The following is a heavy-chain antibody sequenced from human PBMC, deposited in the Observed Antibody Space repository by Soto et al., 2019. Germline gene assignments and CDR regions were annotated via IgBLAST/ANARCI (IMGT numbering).Heavy chain of an antibody. CDR1: VFTFINAW. V-gene: IGHV3-15*01. CDR3: TTDDAPYYDFWSGYPVLGYYYGMDV. CDR2: IKSKTDGGTT. J-gene: IGHJ6*02. Sequence: PGGSLRLACAASVFTFINAWMSWVRQAPGKGLEWVGRIKSKTDGGTTDYAAPVKGGFTISRDDSKNTLYLQMNSLKTEDTAVYYCTTDDAPYYDFWSGYPVLGYYYGMDVWGQGTTVTVSS. D-gene: IGHD3-3*01.